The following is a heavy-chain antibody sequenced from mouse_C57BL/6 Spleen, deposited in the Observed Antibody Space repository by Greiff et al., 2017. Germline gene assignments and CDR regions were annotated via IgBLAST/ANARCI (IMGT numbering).Heavy chain of an antibody. Sequence: EVKLVESGGGLVQPGGSMKLSCVASGFTFSNYWMNWVRQSPEKGLEWVAQIRLKSDNYATHYAESVKGRFTISRDDSKSSVYLQMNNLRAEDTGIYYCTGGPHWYFDVWGTGTTVTVSS. J-gene: IGHJ1*03. CDR1: GFTFSNYW. CDR3: TGGPHWYFDV. V-gene: IGHV6-3*01. CDR2: IRLKSDNYAT.